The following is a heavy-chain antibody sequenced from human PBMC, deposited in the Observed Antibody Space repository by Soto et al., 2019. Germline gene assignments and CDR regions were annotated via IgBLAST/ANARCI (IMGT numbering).Heavy chain of an antibody. V-gene: IGHV1-69*05. Sequence: SVKVSCKASGGTFSSYAISWVRQAPGQGLEWMGGIIPIVGTTNYAQKFQGRVTMTTDTSTSTAYMELRGLRSEDTAVYYCARVVPGAEAWFGPWGQGTQVTVSS. CDR1: GGTFSSYA. CDR2: IIPIVGTT. D-gene: IGHD2-2*01. CDR3: ARVVPGAEAWFGP. J-gene: IGHJ5*02.